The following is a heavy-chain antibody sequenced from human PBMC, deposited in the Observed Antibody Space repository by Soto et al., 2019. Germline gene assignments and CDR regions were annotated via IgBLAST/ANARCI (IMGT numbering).Heavy chain of an antibody. CDR1: GLTFTSSA. D-gene: IGHD1-26*01. CDR3: EASSGTVGVGDGYGMDV. V-gene: IGHV1-58*01. CDR2: IVVGSGNT. J-gene: IGHJ6*02. Sequence: ASVKVSCKASGLTFTSSAVQWVRQARGHRLEWIGWIVVGSGNTKNAQKFQERVTITRDMSTSRAYMELSSLRSEDTDVYYCEASSGTVGVGDGYGMDVWGQGTTVTVSS.